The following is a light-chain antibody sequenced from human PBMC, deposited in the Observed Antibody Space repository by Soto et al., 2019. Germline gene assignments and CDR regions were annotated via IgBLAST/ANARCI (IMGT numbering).Light chain of an antibody. V-gene: IGKV3-11*01. Sequence: EMVFTQSPATLSLSTGERATLSCSASQSVSSYLAWYQQKPGQAPRLLIYDASNRATGIPARFSGSGSGTDFTLTISRLEPEDFAVYYCQQYGSSPDPFGQGTRLEIK. CDR1: QSVSSY. J-gene: IGKJ5*01. CDR3: QQYGSSPDP. CDR2: DAS.